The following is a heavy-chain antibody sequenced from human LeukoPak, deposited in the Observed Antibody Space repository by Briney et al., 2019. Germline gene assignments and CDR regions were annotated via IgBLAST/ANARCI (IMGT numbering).Heavy chain of an antibody. CDR1: GFIFSDYG. J-gene: IGHJ4*02. CDR3: ARKHSSSWSYYFDY. V-gene: IGHV1-46*01. D-gene: IGHD6-13*01. Sequence: GGSLRLSCAASGFIFSDYGMHWVRQAPGQGLEWMGIINPSGGSTSYAQKFQGRVTMTRDTSTSTVYMELSSLRSEDTAVYYCARKHSSSWSYYFDYWGQGTLVTVSS. CDR2: INPSGGST.